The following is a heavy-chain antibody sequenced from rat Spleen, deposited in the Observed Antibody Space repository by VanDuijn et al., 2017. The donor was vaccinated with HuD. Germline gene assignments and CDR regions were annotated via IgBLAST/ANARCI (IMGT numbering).Heavy chain of an antibody. CDR3: TTENYWFAY. CDR1: GFTFTNYD. CDR2: ISFDGSST. Sequence: EVQLVESGGGLVQPGRSMKFSCAASGFTFTNYDMAWVRQAPTKGLEWVASISFDGSSTYYRDSVKGRFTISRDNAKSTLYLQMDSLRSEDTATYYCTTENYWFAYWGQGTLVTVSS. J-gene: IGHJ3*01. V-gene: IGHV5-20*01. D-gene: IGHD1-10*01.